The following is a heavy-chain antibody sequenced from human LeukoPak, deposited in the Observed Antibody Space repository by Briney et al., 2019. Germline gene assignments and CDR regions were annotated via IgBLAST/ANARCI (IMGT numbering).Heavy chain of an antibody. CDR1: GGSISSSSYY. CDR2: IYYSGST. D-gene: IGHD3-10*01. Sequence: SETLSLTCTVSGGSISSSSYYWGWIRQPPGKGLEWIGSIYYSGSTYYNPPLKSLVTISVDTSKNQFSLKLSSVTAADTAVYYCARLIRRITMVRGVIRADAFDIWGQGTMVTVSS. CDR3: ARLIRRITMVRGVIRADAFDI. V-gene: IGHV4-39*01. J-gene: IGHJ3*02.